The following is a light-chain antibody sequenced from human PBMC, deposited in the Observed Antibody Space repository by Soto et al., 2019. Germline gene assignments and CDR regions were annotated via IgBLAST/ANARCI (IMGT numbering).Light chain of an antibody. CDR1: QSVTRGY. V-gene: IGKV3-20*01. Sequence: IVLTQSPGTLSLSPGQRATLSCRASQSVTRGYLTWYQQKPGQAPGLLIYGASSRATGIPDRFSGSGSGTDFTLTISRLEPEDFAVYYCQQYDDALWTFGQGTKVDIK. CDR3: QQYDDALWT. J-gene: IGKJ1*01. CDR2: GAS.